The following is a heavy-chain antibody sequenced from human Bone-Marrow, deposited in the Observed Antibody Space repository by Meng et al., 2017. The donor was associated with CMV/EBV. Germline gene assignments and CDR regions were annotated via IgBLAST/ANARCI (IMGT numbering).Heavy chain of an antibody. V-gene: IGHV3-23*01. D-gene: IGHD4-23*01. CDR2: ISSSGGSS. CDR3: AKDRGTSAGFDS. Sequence: GGSLRLSCAASGFTFSSYAMSWVRQAPGKRLEWVSAISSSGGSSYYADSVKGRFTISRDNSKNTLYLQMNSLRAEDTAVYHCAKDRGTSAGFDSWGQGTLVTVSS. CDR1: GFTFSSYA. J-gene: IGHJ4*02.